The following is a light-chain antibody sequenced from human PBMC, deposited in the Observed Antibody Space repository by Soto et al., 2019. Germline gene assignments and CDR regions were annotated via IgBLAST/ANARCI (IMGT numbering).Light chain of an antibody. J-gene: IGLJ3*02. CDR1: SSIIENNY. CDR2: DDN. V-gene: IGLV1-51*01. Sequence: QAVVTQPPSVSAAPGQKVTISCSGSSSIIENNYISWYQQLPGTAPKLLIYDDNVRPSGIPDRFSGSKSGTSATLGITGLQTGDEADYYCGTWDGRLSAWVFGGGTQLTV. CDR3: GTWDGRLSAWV.